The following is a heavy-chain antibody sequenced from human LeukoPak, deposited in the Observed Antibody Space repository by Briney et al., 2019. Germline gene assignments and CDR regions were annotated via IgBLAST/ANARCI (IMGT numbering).Heavy chain of an antibody. D-gene: IGHD6-6*01. Sequence: SVKVSCKASGGTFSSYAISWVRQAPGQGLGWMGGIIPIFGTANYAQKFQGRVTITADESTSTAYMELSSLRSEDTAVYYCARTSIAVGDYYYGMDVWGQGTTVTVSS. CDR3: ARTSIAVGDYYYGMDV. V-gene: IGHV1-69*13. CDR2: IIPIFGTA. J-gene: IGHJ6*02. CDR1: GGTFSSYA.